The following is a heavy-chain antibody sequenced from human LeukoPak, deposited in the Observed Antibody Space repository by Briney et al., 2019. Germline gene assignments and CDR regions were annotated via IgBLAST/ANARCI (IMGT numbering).Heavy chain of an antibody. D-gene: IGHD2-2*01. Sequence: GGSLRLSCAASGFTFSSYAMSWVRQAPGKGLEWVAFIRYDGDNKYYADSVKGRFTISRDNSKNTLYLQMNSLRAEDTAVYYCAKDTEEYCRSTNCYVHDTFDIWGQGTMVTVSS. V-gene: IGHV3-30*02. CDR2: IRYDGDNK. J-gene: IGHJ3*02. CDR3: AKDTEEYCRSTNCYVHDTFDI. CDR1: GFTFSSYA.